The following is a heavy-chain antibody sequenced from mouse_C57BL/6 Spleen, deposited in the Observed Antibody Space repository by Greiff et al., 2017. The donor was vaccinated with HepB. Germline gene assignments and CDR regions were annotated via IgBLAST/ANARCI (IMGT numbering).Heavy chain of an antibody. CDR1: GYTFTSYG. CDR2: IYPRSGNT. D-gene: IGHD1-1*01. CDR3: ARGGRYGSSESYWYFDV. V-gene: IGHV1-81*01. Sequence: QVQLKQSGAELARPGASVKLSCKASGYTFTSYGISWVKQSTGQGLEWIGEIYPRSGNTYYNEKFKGKATLTADKSSSTAYMELRSLTSEDSAVYFCARGGRYGSSESYWYFDVWGTGTTVTVSS. J-gene: IGHJ1*03.